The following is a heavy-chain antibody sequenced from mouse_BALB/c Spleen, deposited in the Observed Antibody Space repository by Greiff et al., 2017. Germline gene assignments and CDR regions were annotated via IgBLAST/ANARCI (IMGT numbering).Heavy chain of an antibody. J-gene: IGHJ1*01. CDR1: GYTFTSYW. CDR3: TRYYGRSYGYLDV. D-gene: IGHD1-1*01. V-gene: IGHV1-69*02. CDR2: IYPSDSYT. Sequence: VQLQQPGAELVRPGASVKLSCKASGYTFTSYWIHWVKQRPGQGLEWIGNIYPSDSYTNYNQKFKDKATLTVDKSSSTAYMQLSSPTSEDSAVYYCTRYYGRSYGYLDVWGAGTTVTVSS.